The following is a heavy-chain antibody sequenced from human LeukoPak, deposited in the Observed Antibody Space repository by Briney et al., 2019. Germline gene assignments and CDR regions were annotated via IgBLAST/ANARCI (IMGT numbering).Heavy chain of an antibody. CDR3: ARDPSDSSGWTLFDY. CDR1: GYTFTGYY. CDR2: INPNSGGT. V-gene: IGHV1-2*02. D-gene: IGHD6-19*01. J-gene: IGHJ4*02. Sequence: ASVKVSCKASGYTFTGYYMHWVRQAPGQGLEWMGWINPNSGGTNYAQKVQGRVTMTRDTSISTAYMELSRLRSDDTAVYYCARDPSDSSGWTLFDYWGQGTLVTVSS.